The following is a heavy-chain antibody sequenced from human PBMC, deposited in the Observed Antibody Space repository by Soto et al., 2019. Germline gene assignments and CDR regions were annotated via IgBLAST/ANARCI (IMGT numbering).Heavy chain of an antibody. CDR2: INDSGNI. Sequence: QVQLQQWGAGLLKPSETLSLTCAVYGGSFSGYQWSWIRQTPGKGLEWIGEINDSGNINYNPSLKSRVTIFLDTPKKQISLKLSSVTAADTAVYYCARGLILWFGELSRRGGYYSDRDVWGKGTTVIVSS. V-gene: IGHV4-34*01. CDR1: GGSFSGYQ. CDR3: ARGLILWFGELSRRGGYYSDRDV. J-gene: IGHJ6*03. D-gene: IGHD3-10*01.